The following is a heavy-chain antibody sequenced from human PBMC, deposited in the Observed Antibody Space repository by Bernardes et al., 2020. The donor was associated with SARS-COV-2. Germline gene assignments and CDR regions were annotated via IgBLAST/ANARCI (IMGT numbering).Heavy chain of an antibody. D-gene: IGHD5-12*01. J-gene: IGHJ6*02. Sequence: GGSLRLSCGVSGVTFSRYAMIWVRQAPGKGLEWVSSISGSGSGTYYADSVRGRLTISRDNSKSTLFLQMDSLRAEDTAIYYCAKVLYPKHSDYDPRIVGVDVWGQGTTVTVS. V-gene: IGHV3-23*01. CDR3: AKVLYPKHSDYDPRIVGVDV. CDR1: GVTFSRYA. CDR2: ISGSGSGT.